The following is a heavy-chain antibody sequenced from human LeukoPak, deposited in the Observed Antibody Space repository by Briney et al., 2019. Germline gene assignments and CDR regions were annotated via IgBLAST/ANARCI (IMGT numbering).Heavy chain of an antibody. CDR1: GGSISNYY. CDR3: ARRVIMSATGAPDTWLDP. D-gene: IGHD2-8*02. CDR2: ISYSGGT. Sequence: SETLSLTCTVSGGSISNYYWNWIRQPPGKGLEWVGHISYSGGTKYNPSLQSRVTISIDTSKNQFSLNLSSVTAADTAVYYCARRVIMSATGAPDTWLDPWGQGTLVTVSS. J-gene: IGHJ5*02. V-gene: IGHV4-59*08.